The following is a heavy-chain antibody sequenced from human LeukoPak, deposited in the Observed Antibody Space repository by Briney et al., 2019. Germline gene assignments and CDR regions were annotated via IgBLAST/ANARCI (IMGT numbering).Heavy chain of an antibody. CDR2: IYYSGST. V-gene: IGHV4-59*01. D-gene: IGHD1-14*01. Sequence: SETLSLTCTVSGGSISSYYWSWIRQPPGKGLEWIGYIYYSGSTNYNPSLKSRVTISVDTPKNQFSLKLSSVTAADTAVYYCASLTVEEGAFDIWGQGTMFTVSS. CDR1: GGSISSYY. J-gene: IGHJ3*02. CDR3: ASLTVEEGAFDI.